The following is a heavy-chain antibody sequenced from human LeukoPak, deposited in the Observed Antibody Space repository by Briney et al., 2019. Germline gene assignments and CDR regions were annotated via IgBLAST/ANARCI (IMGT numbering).Heavy chain of an antibody. J-gene: IGHJ4*02. CDR2: ISSSSSYI. D-gene: IGHD5-12*01. V-gene: IGHV3-21*01. Sequence: GGSLRLSCAAYGFTFSSYSTNWVSQAPGKGLEWVSSISSSSSYIYYADSVKGRFTISRDNAKNSLYLQMNSLRAEDTAVYYCARGLTGWLPFDYWGQGTLVTVSS. CDR1: GFTFSSYS. CDR3: ARGLTGWLPFDY.